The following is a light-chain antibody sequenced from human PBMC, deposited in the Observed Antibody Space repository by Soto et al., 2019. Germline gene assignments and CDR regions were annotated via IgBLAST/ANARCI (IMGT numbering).Light chain of an antibody. J-gene: IGKJ3*01. CDR2: DAS. Sequence: EIVLTQSPGTLSLTLGERATLSCRASQSVSSSYLAWYQQKPGQAPRLLIYDASSRATGIPDRFSGSGSGTDFTLTISRLEPEDFAVYYCQQYGSSPLTFGPGTKVDIK. CDR3: QQYGSSPLT. CDR1: QSVSSSY. V-gene: IGKV3-20*01.